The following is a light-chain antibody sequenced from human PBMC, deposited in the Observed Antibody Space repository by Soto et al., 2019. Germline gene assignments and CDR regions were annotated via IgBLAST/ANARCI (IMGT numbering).Light chain of an antibody. Sequence: QSALTQPPSVSGSPGQSVTISCTGTSSDVGSYNRVSWYQQPPGTAPKLMIYEVSNRPSGVPDRFSGSKSGNTASLTISGLQAEDAADYYCSSFTSSSTNVFGTGTKLTVL. J-gene: IGLJ1*01. V-gene: IGLV2-18*02. CDR3: SSFTSSSTNV. CDR1: SSDVGSYNR. CDR2: EVS.